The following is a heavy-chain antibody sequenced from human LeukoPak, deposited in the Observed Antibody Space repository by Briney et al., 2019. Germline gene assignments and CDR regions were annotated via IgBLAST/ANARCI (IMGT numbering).Heavy chain of an antibody. CDR1: GGSISSSSYY. CDR2: VYYTGAS. Sequence: PSETLSLTCTVSGGSISSSSYYWGWIRQPPGKGLEWIGSVYYTGASYYNPSLKSRVTISVDTSKNQFSLKLSSVTAADTAVYYCARDQWFGELGADIWGQGTMVTVSS. D-gene: IGHD3-10*01. CDR3: ARDQWFGELGADI. J-gene: IGHJ3*02. V-gene: IGHV4-39*07.